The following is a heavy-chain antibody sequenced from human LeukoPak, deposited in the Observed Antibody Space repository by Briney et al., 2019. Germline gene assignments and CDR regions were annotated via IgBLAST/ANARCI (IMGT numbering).Heavy chain of an antibody. CDR2: ISSSSSYI. D-gene: IGHD3-22*01. V-gene: IGHV3-21*01. J-gene: IGHJ4*02. CDR1: GFTFSSYS. Sequence: PGGSLRLSCAASGFTFSSYSMNWVRQAPGKELEWVSSISSSSSYIYYADSVKGRFTISRDNAKNSLYLQMNSLRAEDTAVYYCARDSASSGYSIDYWGQGTLVTVSS. CDR3: ARDSASSGYSIDY.